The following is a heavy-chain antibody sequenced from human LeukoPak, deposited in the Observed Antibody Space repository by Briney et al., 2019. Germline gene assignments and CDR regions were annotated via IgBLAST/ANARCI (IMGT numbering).Heavy chain of an antibody. CDR1: GVTFSSYK. CDR3: ARTTVTTRPDY. V-gene: IGHV3-48*03. Sequence: GGSLRLSSAASGVTFSSYKMNWGRQAPGERLGRGSYISSSGRTIYYADSVRGRFTISRDTAKNSLYLQMNSLRAEDTAVYYCARTTVTTRPDYWGQGALVTVSS. J-gene: IGHJ4*02. D-gene: IGHD4-11*01. CDR2: ISSSGRTI.